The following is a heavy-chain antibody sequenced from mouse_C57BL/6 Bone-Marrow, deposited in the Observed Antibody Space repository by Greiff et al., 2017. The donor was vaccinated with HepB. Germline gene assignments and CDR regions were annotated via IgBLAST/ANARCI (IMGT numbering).Heavy chain of an antibody. CDR3: ARHKENYYGSSYAMDY. CDR1: GFTFSSYG. J-gene: IGHJ4*01. D-gene: IGHD1-1*01. CDR2: ISSGGSYT. V-gene: IGHV5-6*01. Sequence: EVKLVESGGDLMKPGGSLKLSCAASGFTFSSYGMSWVRQTPDKRLEWVATISSGGSYTYYPDSVKGRFTISRDNAKNTLYLQMSSLKSEDTAMYYCARHKENYYGSSYAMDYWGQGTSVTVSS.